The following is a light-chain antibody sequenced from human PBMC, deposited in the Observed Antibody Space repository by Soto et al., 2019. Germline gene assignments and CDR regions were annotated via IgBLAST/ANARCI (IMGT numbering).Light chain of an antibody. J-gene: IGKJ1*01. CDR2: GAA. Sequence: TQVPPPLPPSPGEKDSHSSRASQRVSNNYLARYKQKPGQAPRLLIYGAANRATGIPDRFRGSGSGTDFTLTISRLEPEDFAVYYCQQYGSSGTFGQGTKV. CDR3: QQYGSSGT. V-gene: IGKV3-20*01. CDR1: QRVSNNY.